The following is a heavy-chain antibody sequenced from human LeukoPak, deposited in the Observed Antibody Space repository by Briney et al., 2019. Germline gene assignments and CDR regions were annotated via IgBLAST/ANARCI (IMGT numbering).Heavy chain of an antibody. D-gene: IGHD2-2*02. CDR1: GFTFSRYA. Sequence: GGSLRLSCAASGFTFSRYAMHWVRQAPGKGLEWVAVIWYDGSNKYYADSVKGRFTISRDNSKNTLYLQMNSLRAEDTAVYYCARDRRGYCSSTSCYTFGYWGQGTLVTVSS. V-gene: IGHV3-33*08. CDR2: IWYDGSNK. J-gene: IGHJ4*02. CDR3: ARDRRGYCSSTSCYTFGY.